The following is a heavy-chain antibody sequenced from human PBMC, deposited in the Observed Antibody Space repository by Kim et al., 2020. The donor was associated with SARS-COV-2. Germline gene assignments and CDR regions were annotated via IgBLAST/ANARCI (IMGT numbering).Heavy chain of an antibody. CDR1: GFTFGDYA. CDR2: IRSKAYGGTT. CDR3: TRSWELPDY. Sequence: GGSLRLSCTASGFTFGDYAMSWVRQAPGKGLEWVGFIRSKAYGGTTEYAASVKGRFTISRDDSKSIAYLQMNSLKTEDTAVYYCTRSWELPDYWGQGTLVTISS. V-gene: IGHV3-49*04. D-gene: IGHD1-26*01. J-gene: IGHJ4*02.